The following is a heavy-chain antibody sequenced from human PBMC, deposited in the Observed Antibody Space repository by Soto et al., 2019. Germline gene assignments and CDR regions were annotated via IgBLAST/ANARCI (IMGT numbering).Heavy chain of an antibody. Sequence: SETLSLTCTVSGGSISGYCWSWIRQPPGKGLEWIGYISYSGSPNYNPSLRSRVTISVDTSQNQFSLKLTSVTAADTAVYYCARGGRSSSKTAFDYWGQGTLVTVSS. V-gene: IGHV4-59*01. D-gene: IGHD6-6*01. CDR2: ISYSGSP. CDR1: GGSISGYC. CDR3: ARGGRSSSKTAFDY. J-gene: IGHJ4*02.